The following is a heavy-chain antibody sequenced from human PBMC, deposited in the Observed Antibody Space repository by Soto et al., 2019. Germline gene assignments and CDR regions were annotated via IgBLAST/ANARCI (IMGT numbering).Heavy chain of an antibody. J-gene: IGHJ6*03. CDR1: GGSISSYY. V-gene: IGHV4-59*08. CDR2: IYYGGST. CDR3: ARHYCSGGSCYYYYYYMDV. Sequence: PSETLSLTCTVSGGSISSYYWSWIRQPPGKGLEWIGYIYYGGSTNYNPSLKSRVTISVDTSKNQFSQKLSSVTAADTAVYYCARHYCSGGSCYYYYYYMDVWGKGTTVTVSS. D-gene: IGHD2-15*01.